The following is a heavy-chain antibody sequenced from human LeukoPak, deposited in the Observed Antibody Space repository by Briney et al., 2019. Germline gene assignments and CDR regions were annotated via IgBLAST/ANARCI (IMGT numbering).Heavy chain of an antibody. CDR3: ASRRTAYCGGDCPEGY. D-gene: IGHD2-21*02. CDR2: ISRSSSYI. CDR1: GFTFSSYS. J-gene: IGHJ4*02. Sequence: GGSLRLSCAASGFTFSSYSMNWVRQAPGKGLEWVSSISRSSSYIYYADSVKGRFTISRDNAKNSLYLQMNSLRAEDTAVYYCASRRTAYCGGDCPEGYWGQGTLVTVSS. V-gene: IGHV3-21*01.